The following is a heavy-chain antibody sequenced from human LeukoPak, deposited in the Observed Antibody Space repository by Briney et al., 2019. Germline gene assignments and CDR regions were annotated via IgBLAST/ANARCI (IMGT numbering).Heavy chain of an antibody. D-gene: IGHD3-10*01. CDR3: AREGYYGSGSPSRAFDI. J-gene: IGHJ3*02. CDR2: ISYDGSNK. Sequence: GGSLRLSCAASGFSFSSYGMHWVRQAPGKGLEWVAVISYDGSNKYYADSVKGRFTISRDNSKNTLYLQMNSLRAEDTAVYYCAREGYYGSGSPSRAFDIWGQGTMVTVSS. V-gene: IGHV3-30*03. CDR1: GFSFSSYG.